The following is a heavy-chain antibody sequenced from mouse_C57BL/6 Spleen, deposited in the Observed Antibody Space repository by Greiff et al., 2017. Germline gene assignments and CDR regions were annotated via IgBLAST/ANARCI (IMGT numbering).Heavy chain of an antibody. CDR1: GYTFTSYW. V-gene: IGHV1-50*01. J-gene: IGHJ2*01. D-gene: IGHD1-1*01. CDR3: ASPGSSPFDY. Sequence: QVQLQQPGAELVKPGASVKLSCKASGYTFTSYWMQWVKQRPGQGLEWIGEIDPSDSYTNYNQKFKGKATLTVDTSSSTAYMQLSSLTSEDSAVYYCASPGSSPFDYWGQGTTLTVSS. CDR2: IDPSDSYT.